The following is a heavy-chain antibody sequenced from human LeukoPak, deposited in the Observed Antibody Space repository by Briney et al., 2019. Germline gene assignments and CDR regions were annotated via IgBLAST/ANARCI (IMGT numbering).Heavy chain of an antibody. CDR3: TRYNNDHFDY. CDR2: IAYDGSRA. V-gene: IGHV3-33*01. Sequence: GGSLRLSCAGSGFTFGGYGMHWFRQTPGKGLEWVAVIAYDGSRAFYADSVKGRFTISRDNSKNTMAVQMDDLRAEDTAVYYCTRYNNDHFDYWGQGTLVTVSS. CDR1: GFTFGGYG. D-gene: IGHD1-14*01. J-gene: IGHJ4*02.